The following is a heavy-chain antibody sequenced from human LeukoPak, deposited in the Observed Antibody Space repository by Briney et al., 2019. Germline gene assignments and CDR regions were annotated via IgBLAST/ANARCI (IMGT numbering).Heavy chain of an antibody. Sequence: ASVKVSFKASGGTFSSYAISWVRQAPGQGLEWMGIINPSGGSTRYAQKFQGRVTMTRDTSTSTVYMELSSLRSEDTAVYYCARNPVTTKYFDYWGQGTLVTVSS. V-gene: IGHV1-46*01. CDR1: GGTFSSYA. D-gene: IGHD4-17*01. CDR2: INPSGGST. CDR3: ARNPVTTKYFDY. J-gene: IGHJ4*02.